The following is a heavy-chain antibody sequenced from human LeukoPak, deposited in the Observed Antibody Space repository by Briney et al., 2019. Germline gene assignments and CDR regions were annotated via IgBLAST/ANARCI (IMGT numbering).Heavy chain of an antibody. J-gene: IGHJ4*02. CDR2: ISYDGSNK. CDR3: AKETDGSGPCFDY. V-gene: IGHV3-30*18. CDR1: GFTFSSYG. Sequence: GGSLRLSCAASGFTFSSYGMHWVRQAPGKGLEWVAVISYDGSNKYYADSVKGRFTISRDNSKNTLYLQMNSLRAEDTAVYYCAKETDGSGPCFDYWGQGTLVTVSS. D-gene: IGHD3-22*01.